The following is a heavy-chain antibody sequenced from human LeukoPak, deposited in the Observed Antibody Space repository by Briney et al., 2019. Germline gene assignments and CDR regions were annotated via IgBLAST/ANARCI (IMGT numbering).Heavy chain of an antibody. J-gene: IGHJ4*02. Sequence: GGSLRLSCAASGFTFSSYAMSWVRQAPGKGLEWVSAISGSGGSTYYADSVKGRFTISRDNSKNTLYLQMNSLRAEDTAVYYCARIPRYCSSTSCYTYLYWGQGTLVTVSS. CDR2: ISGSGGST. CDR1: GFTFSSYA. D-gene: IGHD2-2*02. V-gene: IGHV3-23*01. CDR3: ARIPRYCSSTSCYTYLY.